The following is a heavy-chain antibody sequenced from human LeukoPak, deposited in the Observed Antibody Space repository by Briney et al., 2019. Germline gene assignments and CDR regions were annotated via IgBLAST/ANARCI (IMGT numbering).Heavy chain of an antibody. V-gene: IGHV3-15*01. CDR1: GITFINYS. D-gene: IGHD4-17*01. Sequence: GGSLRLSCAASGITFINYSINWVRQAPGKGLEWVGRTKSKTDGGTTDYAAPVKGRFTISRDDSKNMLYLQMNSLKTEDTAVYYCTPQGTVTNYFDYWGQGTLVTVSS. CDR3: TPQGTVTNYFDY. J-gene: IGHJ4*02. CDR2: TKSKTDGGTT.